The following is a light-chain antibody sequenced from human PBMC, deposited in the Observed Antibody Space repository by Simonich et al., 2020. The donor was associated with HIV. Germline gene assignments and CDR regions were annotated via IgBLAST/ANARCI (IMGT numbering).Light chain of an antibody. J-gene: IGLJ2*01. Sequence: QSALTQPASVSGSPGQSITISCTGTSSDVGGYNYVSWYQQHPGKAPKLMIYDVSKRPSGVSTRFSGSKSGNTASLTISGLQAEDEGDYYCSSYTSSSSVVFGGGTKLTVL. CDR2: DVS. V-gene: IGLV2-14*01. CDR3: SSYTSSSSVV. CDR1: SSDVGGYNY.